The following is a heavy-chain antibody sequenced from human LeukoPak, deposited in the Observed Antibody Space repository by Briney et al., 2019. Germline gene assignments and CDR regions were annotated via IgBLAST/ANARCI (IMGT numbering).Heavy chain of an antibody. CDR3: AKASMVRGAAYDWFDP. V-gene: IGHV3-9*01. J-gene: IGHJ5*02. D-gene: IGHD3-10*01. CDR2: ISWNSGSI. CDR1: GFTFSSYG. Sequence: PGGSLRLSCAASGFTFSSYGMSWVRQAPGKGLEWVSGISWNSGSIGYADSVKGRFTISRDNTKNSLYLQMNSLRAEDTALYYCAKASMVRGAAYDWFDPWGQGTLVTVSS.